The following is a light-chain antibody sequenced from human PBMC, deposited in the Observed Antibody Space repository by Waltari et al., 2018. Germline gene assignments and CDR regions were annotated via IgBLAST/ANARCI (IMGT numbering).Light chain of an antibody. CDR2: DFI. CDR3: CSYSGSGSFPYV. Sequence: QSALTQPASVSGSPGQSITISCPGSSKYIGFYDLVSWYQQHPGKAPKLIIFDFIKRPSGVSDRFSGSKSGNTASLTISGLQTEDDADYYCCSYSGSGSFPYVFGPGTRVAVL. V-gene: IGLV2-23*02. CDR1: SKYIGFYDL. J-gene: IGLJ1*01.